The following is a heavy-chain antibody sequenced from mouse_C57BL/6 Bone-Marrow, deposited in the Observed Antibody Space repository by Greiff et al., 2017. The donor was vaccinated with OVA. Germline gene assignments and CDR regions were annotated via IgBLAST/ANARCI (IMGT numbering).Heavy chain of an antibody. CDR2: IYPRSGNT. CDR1: GYTFTSYG. V-gene: IGHV1-81*01. Sequence: VKLMESGAELARPGASVKLSCKASGYTFTSYGISWVKQRTGQGLEWIGEIYPRSGNTYYNEKFKGKATLTADKSSSTAYMELRSLTSEDSAVYFCARSIYGNTWFAYWGQGTLVTVSA. J-gene: IGHJ3*01. D-gene: IGHD2-1*01. CDR3: ARSIYGNTWFAY.